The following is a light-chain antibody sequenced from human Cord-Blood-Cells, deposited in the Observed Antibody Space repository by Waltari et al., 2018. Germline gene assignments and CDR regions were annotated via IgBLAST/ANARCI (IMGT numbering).Light chain of an antibody. CDR3: QQYNSYSYT. J-gene: IGKJ2*01. Sequence: DIQMTQSPSTLSASVGDRVTITCRASQSISSWLAWYRQKPGKAPNLLIYKASSLESGVPSRFSGRGSGTEFTLTISSLQPDDFATYYCQQYNSYSYTFGQGTKLEIK. V-gene: IGKV1-5*03. CDR1: QSISSW. CDR2: KAS.